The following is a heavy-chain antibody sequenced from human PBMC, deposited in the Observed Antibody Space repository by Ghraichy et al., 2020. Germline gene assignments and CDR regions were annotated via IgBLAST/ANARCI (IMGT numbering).Heavy chain of an antibody. CDR1: GFTFSIYS. CDR3: ARPPGSGNSWFPYWYFDL. CDR2: ISSSSSYI. D-gene: IGHD6-19*01. V-gene: IGHV3-21*01. Sequence: GGSLRLSCAASGFTFSIYSMNWVRQAPGKGLEWVSSISSSSSYIYYADSVKGRFTISRDNAKNSLYRQMNSLRVKDTALYYCARPPGSGNSWFPYWYFDLWGRGTLVTVSS. J-gene: IGHJ2*01.